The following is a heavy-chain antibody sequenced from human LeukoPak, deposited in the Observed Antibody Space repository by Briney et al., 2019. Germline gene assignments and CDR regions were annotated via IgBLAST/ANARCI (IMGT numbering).Heavy chain of an antibody. CDR3: AKVVWPAYYWFDP. CDR1: GFTFSSYG. Sequence: GGSLRLSCVASGFTFSSYGMNWVRQAPGKGLEWVSSVSVSSTYIYYADSVKGRFTISRDNAKNSLYLQMNSLRAEDTAVYYCAKVVWPAYYWFDPWGQGTLVTVSS. CDR2: VSVSSTYI. J-gene: IGHJ5*02. V-gene: IGHV3-21*01. D-gene: IGHD3/OR15-3a*01.